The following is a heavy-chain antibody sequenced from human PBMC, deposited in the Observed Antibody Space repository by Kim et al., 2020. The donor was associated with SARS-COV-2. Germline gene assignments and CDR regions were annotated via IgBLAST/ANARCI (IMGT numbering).Heavy chain of an antibody. CDR3: ARGGFGAYCGGDCYYGMDV. Sequence: SVKVSCKASGGTFSSYAISWVRQAPGQGLEWMGGIIPIFGTANYAQKFQGRVTITADESTSTAYMELSSLRSEDTAVYYCARGGFGAYCGGDCYYGMDVWGQGTTVTVSS. V-gene: IGHV1-69*13. CDR1: GGTFSSYA. CDR2: IIPIFGTA. J-gene: IGHJ6*02. D-gene: IGHD2-21*01.